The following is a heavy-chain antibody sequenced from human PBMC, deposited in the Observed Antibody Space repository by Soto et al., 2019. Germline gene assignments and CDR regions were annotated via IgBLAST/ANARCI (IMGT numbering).Heavy chain of an antibody. V-gene: IGHV2-5*01. Sequence: QLTLKEAGPTLVKPTQTLTLTCTFSVFSLSTSGVGVGWIRQPPGKALEGLALIYWYDDKRYSPSLKRRLTITKNTSKSHVVLTMTNMDPVDTAPYYCAPRHLRSRQGTVTTVHGFDIWGQGTMVTVSS. CDR2: IYWYDDK. D-gene: IGHD4-17*01. CDR3: APRHLRSRQGTVTTVHGFDI. J-gene: IGHJ3*02. CDR1: VFSLSTSGVG.